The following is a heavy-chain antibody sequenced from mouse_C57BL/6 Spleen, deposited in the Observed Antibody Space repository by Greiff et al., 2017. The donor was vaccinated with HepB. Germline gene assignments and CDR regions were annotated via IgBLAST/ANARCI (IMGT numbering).Heavy chain of an antibody. D-gene: IGHD2-4*01. Sequence: VQLQQSGPELVKPGASVKISCKASSYSFTGYYMNWVKQSPEKSLEWIGEINPSTGGTTYNQKFKAKATLTVDKSSSTAYMQLKSLTSEDSAVYYCARSGDYGFAYWGQGTLVTVSA. CDR2: INPSTGGT. J-gene: IGHJ3*01. CDR3: ARSGDYGFAY. CDR1: SYSFTGYY. V-gene: IGHV1-42*01.